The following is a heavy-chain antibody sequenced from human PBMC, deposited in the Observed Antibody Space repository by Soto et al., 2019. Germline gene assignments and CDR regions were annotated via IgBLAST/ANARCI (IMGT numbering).Heavy chain of an antibody. CDR2: IRSKASGGTV. D-gene: IGHD3-16*01. J-gene: IGHJ3*02. CDR1: GFTFADYA. V-gene: IGHV3-49*03. CDR3: TSYLLGVRAFDI. Sequence: EVQLVESGGDLVQPGRSLRLSCTTSGFTFADYAVSWLRQAPGKGLEWVSFIRSKASGGTVEYAASVKGRFTMSRDDSKSSAYLQMNSLQTEDTAVFYCTSYLLGVRAFDIWGQGTMVSVSS.